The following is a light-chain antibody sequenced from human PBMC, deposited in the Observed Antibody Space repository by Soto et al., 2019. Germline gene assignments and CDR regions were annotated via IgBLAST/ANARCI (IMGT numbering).Light chain of an antibody. Sequence: IVMTQSTATLSVSPGERATLSCRASQSVSTNLAWYQQKPGQAPRLRIYGASTRATGIPARFSGSGSGTDFTLTISSLQSEDFAVYYCQQYNNWPPYTLGQGTKLEI. CDR3: QQYNNWPPYT. CDR1: QSVSTN. CDR2: GAS. J-gene: IGKJ2*01. V-gene: IGKV3-15*01.